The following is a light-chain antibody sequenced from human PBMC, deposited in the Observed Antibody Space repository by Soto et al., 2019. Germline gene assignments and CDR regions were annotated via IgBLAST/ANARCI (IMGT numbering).Light chain of an antibody. Sequence: DVQMTQSPSTLSASVGDRVTITCRASQSIDSWLAWYQQKPGKAPNLLIYKASTLETGVPSRFSGSGSGTEFTLTISSLQSDDFATYYCQQYNSYSSITFGQGARLE. V-gene: IGKV1-5*03. CDR2: KAS. CDR3: QQYNSYSSIT. CDR1: QSIDSW. J-gene: IGKJ5*01.